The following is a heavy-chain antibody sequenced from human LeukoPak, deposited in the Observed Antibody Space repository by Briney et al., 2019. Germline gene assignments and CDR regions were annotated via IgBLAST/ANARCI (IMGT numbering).Heavy chain of an antibody. Sequence: ASVKVSCKSSGYTFTSYAMNWVRQAPGQGLEWMGWINPNSGGTNYAQKFQGRVTMTRDTSISTAYMELSRLRSDDTAVYYCARLVRDGYNLNFDYWGQGTLVTVSS. CDR1: GYTFTSYA. CDR2: INPNSGGT. V-gene: IGHV1-2*02. CDR3: ARLVRDGYNLNFDY. J-gene: IGHJ4*02. D-gene: IGHD5-24*01.